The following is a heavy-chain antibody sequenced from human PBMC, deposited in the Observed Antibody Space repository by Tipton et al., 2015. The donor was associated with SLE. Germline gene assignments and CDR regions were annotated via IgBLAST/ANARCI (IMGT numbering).Heavy chain of an antibody. J-gene: IGHJ2*01. V-gene: IGHV4-38-2*02. CDR2: IYHSGST. CDR1: GYSLSSGYY. CDR3: AREFLNPVTTVHYYFDL. Sequence: TLSLTCAVSGYSLSSGYYWGWIRQPPGKGLEWMGSIYHSGSTYYNPSLKSRVSISVDTPRNQVSLKLSSVTAADTAVYYCAREFLNPVTTVHYYFDLWGRGTLVTVSS. D-gene: IGHD4-11*01.